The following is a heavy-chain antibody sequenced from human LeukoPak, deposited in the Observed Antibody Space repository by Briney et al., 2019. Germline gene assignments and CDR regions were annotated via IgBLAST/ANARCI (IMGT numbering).Heavy chain of an antibody. J-gene: IGHJ4*02. CDR3: ARRDYDSSGYYPL. V-gene: IGHV1-18*01. CDR1: GYTFNRYG. CDR2: IGSYNGNT. D-gene: IGHD3-22*01. Sequence: EASVKVSCKASGYTFNRYGISWVRQAPGQGLEWMGWIGSYNGNTNYAQKLQGRVTMTTDTSTSTAYMELRSLKSDDTAVYYCARRDYDSSGYYPLWGQGTLVTVSS.